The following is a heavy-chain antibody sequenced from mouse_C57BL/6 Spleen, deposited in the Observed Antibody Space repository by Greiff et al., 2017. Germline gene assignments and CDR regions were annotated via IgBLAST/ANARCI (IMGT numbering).Heavy chain of an antibody. CDR2: IYPGDGDT. CDR1: GYAFSSYW. CDR3: ARGGGWDEFAY. Sequence: VQLQESGAELVKPGASVKISCKASGYAFSSYWMHWVKQRPGKGLEWIGQIYPGDGDTNYNGKFKGKATLTADKSSSTAYMQRSSLPSEDSAVYFCARGGGWDEFAYWGKGTLVTVSA. V-gene: IGHV1-80*01. J-gene: IGHJ3*01. D-gene: IGHD4-1*01.